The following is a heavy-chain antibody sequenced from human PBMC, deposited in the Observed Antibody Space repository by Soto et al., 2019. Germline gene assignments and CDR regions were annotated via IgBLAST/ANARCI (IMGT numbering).Heavy chain of an antibody. Sequence: SETLSLTCAVYGGSFSGYYWSWIRQPPGKGLEWIGEINHSGSTNYNPSLKSRVTISVDTSKNQFSLKLSSVTAADTAVYYCARGGGPTMVRGGPTYYYMDVWGQGTTVTVSS. V-gene: IGHV4-34*01. CDR2: INHSGST. CDR1: GGSFSGYY. J-gene: IGHJ6*03. CDR3: ARGGGPTMVRGGPTYYYMDV. D-gene: IGHD3-10*01.